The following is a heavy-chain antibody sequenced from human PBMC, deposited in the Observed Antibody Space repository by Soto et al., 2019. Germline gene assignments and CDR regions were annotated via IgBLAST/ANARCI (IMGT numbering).Heavy chain of an antibody. J-gene: IGHJ4*02. Sequence: PSQTLSLTCAMSGDSVSSISASWNWIRQSPSRGLEWLGRTYYRAKWTNDYAVSVKCRITITPDTSKYQFSLQLSSLTPQDTAMYYFVREYSSSFDYWGQGTLVTVSS. D-gene: IGHD3-22*01. CDR2: TYYRAKWTN. CDR1: GDSVSSISAS. V-gene: IGHV6-1*01. CDR3: VREYSSSFDY.